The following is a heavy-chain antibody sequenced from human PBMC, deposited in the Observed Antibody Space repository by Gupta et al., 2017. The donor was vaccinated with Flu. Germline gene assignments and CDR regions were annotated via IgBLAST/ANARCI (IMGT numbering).Heavy chain of an antibody. CDR2: ISGSGKYT. V-gene: IGHV3-21*02. CDR3: AKVVSGPRDQVLGDY. D-gene: IGHD4/OR15-4a*01. J-gene: IGHJ4*02. Sequence: EVQLVESGGGLVKPGGSLRLSCAASGFTFSTYTMNWVRQAPGKGLEWVSSISGSGKYTYYADSLKGRFTISRDNAKNSVYLQMNSLRADDTAVYYCAKVVSGPRDQVLGDYWGQGTLVTVSS. CDR1: GFTFSTYT.